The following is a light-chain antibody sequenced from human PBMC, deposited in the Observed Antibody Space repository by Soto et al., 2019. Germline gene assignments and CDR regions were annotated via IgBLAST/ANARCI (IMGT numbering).Light chain of an antibody. CDR2: GNN. CDR1: SSDIGAYDY. V-gene: IGLV1-40*01. CDR3: QSYDSSLSGYV. J-gene: IGLJ1*01. Sequence: QSVLTQPASLSGSPGQSITISCTGTSSDIGAYDYVSWFQQHPGKAPKLLIYGNNNRPSGVPARFSGPKSGTSASLAIAGLQAEDEGDYYCQSYDSSLSGYVFGTGTKVTVL.